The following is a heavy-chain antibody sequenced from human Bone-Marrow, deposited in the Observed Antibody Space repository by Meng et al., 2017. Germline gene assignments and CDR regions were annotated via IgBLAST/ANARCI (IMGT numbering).Heavy chain of an antibody. J-gene: IGHJ5*02. CDR2: IYTSGST. V-gene: IGHV4-4*07. D-gene: IGHD6-19*01. CDR1: GGSISSSY. Sequence: QVSGQGRGKPSEPLSLPCTVSGGSISSSYWIWCRQPAGKGLEWIGRIYTSGSTTYNPSLKSRVTMSVDTSKNQLSLKLSSVTAADTAMYYCARAGGVAVAGIFLGFDPWGQGTLVTVSS. CDR3: ARAGGVAVAGIFLGFDP.